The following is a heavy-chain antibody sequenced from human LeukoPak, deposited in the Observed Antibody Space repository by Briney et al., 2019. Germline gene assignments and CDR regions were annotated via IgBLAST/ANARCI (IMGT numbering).Heavy chain of an antibody. CDR1: GFTFSYHW. CDR3: AKDSYRKGDF. D-gene: IGHD2-21*01. J-gene: IGHJ4*02. CDR2: IKNDGAVK. Sequence: GGSLTLSCAASGFTFSYHWMTWVRQAPGKGLEWVANIKNDGAVKNYVDSVKGRFTISRDNAKNSLYLQMNSLRAEDTAVYYCAKDSYRKGDFWGQGVLVTVSS. V-gene: IGHV3-7*01.